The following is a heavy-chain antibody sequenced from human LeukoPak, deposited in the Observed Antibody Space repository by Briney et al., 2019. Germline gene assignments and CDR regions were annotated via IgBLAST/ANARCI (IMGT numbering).Heavy chain of an antibody. CDR1: GFTFDDYA. Sequence: GGSLRLSCAASGFTFDDYAMHWLRRAPGKGLEGGSSISWNSGSIGYADAVKGRFTISRDNAKNSLYLQMNSLRAEDTALYYCAKTTLETLFDIWGQGTMVTVSS. J-gene: IGHJ3*02. CDR3: AKTTLETLFDI. CDR2: ISWNSGSI. V-gene: IGHV3-9*01. D-gene: IGHD1-1*01.